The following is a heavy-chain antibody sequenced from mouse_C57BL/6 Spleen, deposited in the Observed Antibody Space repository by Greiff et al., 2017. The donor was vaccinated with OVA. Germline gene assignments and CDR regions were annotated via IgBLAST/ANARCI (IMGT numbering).Heavy chain of an antibody. CDR3: ARENSNAWFAY. V-gene: IGHV5-4*01. CDR2: ISDGGSYT. D-gene: IGHD2-5*01. J-gene: IGHJ3*01. Sequence: EVHLVESGGGLVKPGGSLKLSCAASGFTFSSYAMSWVRQTPEKRLEWVATISDGGSYTYYPDNVKGRFTISRDNAKNNLYLQMSHLKSEDTAMYYCARENSNAWFAYWGQGTLVTVSA. CDR1: GFTFSSYA.